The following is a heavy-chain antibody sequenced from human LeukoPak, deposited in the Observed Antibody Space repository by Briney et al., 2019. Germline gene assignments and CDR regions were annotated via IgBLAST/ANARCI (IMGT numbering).Heavy chain of an antibody. CDR2: IGNAGLT. V-gene: IGHV3-13*01. CDR3: ARGLGRNYVLAYDGMDV. D-gene: IGHD1-7*01. Sequence: PGGSLRLSCAASGFTFSSYDMHWVRQATGKGLEWVSDIGNAGLTYYPGSVKGRFTISRENAKNSLYLQMNSLRAGDTAVYYCARGLGRNYVLAYDGMDVWGQGTTVTVSS. J-gene: IGHJ6*02. CDR1: GFTFSSYD.